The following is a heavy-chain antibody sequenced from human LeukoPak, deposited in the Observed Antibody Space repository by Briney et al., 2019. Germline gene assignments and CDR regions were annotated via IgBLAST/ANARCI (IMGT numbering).Heavy chain of an antibody. CDR2: IYPRDGST. V-gene: IGHV1-46*01. J-gene: IGHJ4*02. CDR3: ARDQEGFDY. CDR1: GYIFTSNY. Sequence: ASVKVSCKASGYIFTSNYIHWVRQAPGQGLEWMGMIYPRDGSTSYAQKFQGRVTVSRDTSTSTVHMELSGLRSEDTAVYYCARDQEGFDYWGQGTLVTVSS.